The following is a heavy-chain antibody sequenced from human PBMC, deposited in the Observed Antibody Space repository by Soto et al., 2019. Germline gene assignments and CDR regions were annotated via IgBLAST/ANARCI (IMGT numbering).Heavy chain of an antibody. D-gene: IGHD2-8*01. V-gene: IGHV1-8*01. Sequence: ASVKVSCKASGYTFTSYDINWVRQATGQGLEWMGWMNPNSGNTGYAQKFQGRVTMTRNTSISTAYMELSSLRSEDTAVYYCARGLGYIVLMVYAMLDNWFDPWGQGTLVTVSS. CDR1: GYTFTSYD. J-gene: IGHJ5*02. CDR3: ARGLGYIVLMVYAMLDNWFDP. CDR2: MNPNSGNT.